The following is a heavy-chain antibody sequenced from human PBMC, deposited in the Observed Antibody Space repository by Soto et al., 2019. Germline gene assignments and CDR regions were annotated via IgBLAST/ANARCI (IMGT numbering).Heavy chain of an antibody. Sequence: QVPLVQSGAEVKKPGASVKVSCKASGYTFTSYGISWVRQAPGQGLEWMGWISAYNGNTNYAQKLQGRVTMTTDTSTSTAYMELRSLRSDDTAVYYCARGPYCSGGSCYMTRGYYYYYGMDVWGQGTTVTVSS. CDR1: GYTFTSYG. CDR2: ISAYNGNT. CDR3: ARGPYCSGGSCYMTRGYYYYYGMDV. V-gene: IGHV1-18*04. J-gene: IGHJ6*02. D-gene: IGHD2-15*01.